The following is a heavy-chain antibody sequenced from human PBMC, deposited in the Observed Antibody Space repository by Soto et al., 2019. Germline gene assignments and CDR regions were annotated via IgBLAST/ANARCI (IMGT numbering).Heavy chain of an antibody. J-gene: IGHJ6*02. CDR1: GGSFSGYY. V-gene: IGHV4-34*01. D-gene: IGHD2-2*01. CDR3: ASLFRPVGYCRSTSCYNYYYYGMDV. CDR2: INHSGST. Sequence: SETLSLTCAVYGGSFSGYYWSWIRQPPGKGLEWIGEINHSGSTNYNPSLKSRVTISVDTSKNQFSLKLSSVTAADTAVYYCASLFRPVGYCRSTSCYNYYYYGMDVWGQGTTVPVSS.